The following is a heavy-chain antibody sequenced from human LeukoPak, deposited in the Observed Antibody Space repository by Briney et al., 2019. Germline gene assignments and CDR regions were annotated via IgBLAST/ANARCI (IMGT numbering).Heavy chain of an antibody. CDR1: GFTVSSNY. Sequence: PGGSLRLSCAASGFTVSSNYMSWVRQAPGKGLEWVAVIWYDGSNKYYADSVKGRFTISRDNSKNTLYLQMNSLRAEDTAVYYCARDNQQLWLDYWGQGTLVTVSS. V-gene: IGHV3-33*08. CDR2: IWYDGSNK. CDR3: ARDNQQLWLDY. J-gene: IGHJ4*02. D-gene: IGHD5-18*01.